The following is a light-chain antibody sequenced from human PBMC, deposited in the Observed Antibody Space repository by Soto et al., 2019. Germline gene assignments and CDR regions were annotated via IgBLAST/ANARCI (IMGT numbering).Light chain of an antibody. CDR2: LGF. V-gene: IGKV2-28*01. CDR3: MQSLQTPYS. CDR1: QSLLHSNGYNY. Sequence: DLVMTQSPLSLPVTPGEPASISCRSSQSLLHSNGYNYLDWYLQKPGQSPQLLIYLGFNRASGVPERFSDSGSGTDFTLEISRVEDDERGVYYSMQSLQTPYSFDLGNKLDI. J-gene: IGKJ2*01.